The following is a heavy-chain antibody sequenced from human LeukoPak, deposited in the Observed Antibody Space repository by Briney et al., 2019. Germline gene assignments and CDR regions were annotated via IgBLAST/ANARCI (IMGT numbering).Heavy chain of an antibody. CDR3: RSPGRRYTRYFDC. J-gene: IGHJ4*02. Sequence: PSETLSLTSAVNGGSFSGYYWSWIPQPPGKGLNWIGEIIQIGSTNTNPSLKSRATISLDTSKNQFSRNLSSVPAADPAVYYCRSPGRRYTRYFDCWGQGTLVSVSS. CDR2: IIQIGST. V-gene: IGHV4-34*04. CDR1: GGSFSGYY. D-gene: IGHD5-18*01.